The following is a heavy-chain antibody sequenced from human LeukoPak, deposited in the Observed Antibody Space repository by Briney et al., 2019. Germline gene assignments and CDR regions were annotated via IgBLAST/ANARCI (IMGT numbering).Heavy chain of an antibody. CDR3: ARVEYYYDSSGYLPLFPDY. V-gene: IGHV7-4-1*01. Sequence: ASVTVSCKASGYTFTSYAMNWVRQAPGQGLEWMGWINTNTGNPTYAQGFTGRFVFSLDTSVSTAYLQIGSLKAEDTAVYYCARVEYYYDSSGYLPLFPDYWGQGTLVTVSS. J-gene: IGHJ4*02. CDR1: GYTFTSYA. D-gene: IGHD3-22*01. CDR2: INTNTGNP.